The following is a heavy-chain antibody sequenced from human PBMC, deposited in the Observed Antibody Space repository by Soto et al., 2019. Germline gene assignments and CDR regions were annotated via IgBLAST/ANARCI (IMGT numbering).Heavy chain of an antibody. CDR2: ISYDGSNK. CDR3: AKVLRGELPPALDY. Sequence: SLRLSCAAPGFTFSSYAMHWVRQAPGKGLEWVAVISYDGSNKYYADSVKGRFTISRDNSKNTLYLQMNSLRAEDTAVYYCAKVLRGELPPALDYWGQGTLVTGLL. J-gene: IGHJ4*02. CDR1: GFTFSSYA. V-gene: IGHV3-30-3*01. D-gene: IGHD1-26*01.